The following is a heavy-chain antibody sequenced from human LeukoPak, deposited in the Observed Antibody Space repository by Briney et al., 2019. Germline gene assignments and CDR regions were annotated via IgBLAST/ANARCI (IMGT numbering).Heavy chain of an antibody. CDR1: GGTFSSYA. CDR2: IIPIFGTA. J-gene: IGHJ4*02. V-gene: IGHV1-69*13. D-gene: IGHD5-18*01. Sequence: GASVKVSCKASGGTFSSYAISWVRQAPGQGLEWMGGIIPIFGTANYAQKFQGRVTITADESTSTAYMELSGLRSEDTAVYYCARDRGSYGFIRTFDYWGQGTLVTVSS. CDR3: ARDRGSYGFIRTFDY.